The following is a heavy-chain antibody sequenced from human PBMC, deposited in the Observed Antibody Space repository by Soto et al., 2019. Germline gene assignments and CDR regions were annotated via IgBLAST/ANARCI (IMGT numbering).Heavy chain of an antibody. CDR3: ASAYDSSGYYYVLGAFDI. CDR2: INTNTGNP. J-gene: IGHJ3*02. Sequence: ASVAVCCKASGYTFTSYAMKWVRQAPGQGLEWMGWINTNTGNPTYAQGFTGRFVFSLDTSVSTAYLQICSLKAEDTAVYYCASAYDSSGYYYVLGAFDIWGQGTMVTVS. D-gene: IGHD3-22*01. CDR1: GYTFTSYA. V-gene: IGHV7-4-1*01.